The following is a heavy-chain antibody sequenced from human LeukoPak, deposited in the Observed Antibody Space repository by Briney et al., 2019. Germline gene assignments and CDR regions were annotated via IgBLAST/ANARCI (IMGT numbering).Heavy chain of an antibody. D-gene: IGHD2-21*01. J-gene: IGHJ2*01. CDR2: INPKSGGT. V-gene: IGHV1-2*02. Sequence: ASVKVSCKTSGYTFTGYYMHWVRQAPGQGLEWMGWINPKSGGTNYAQKFQGRVTMTRDTSISTLYMELRRPRSDDTAVYYCARDSPSLYCGGECSSRYFDLWGRGTLVTVSS. CDR3: ARDSPSLYCGGECSSRYFDL. CDR1: GYTFTGYY.